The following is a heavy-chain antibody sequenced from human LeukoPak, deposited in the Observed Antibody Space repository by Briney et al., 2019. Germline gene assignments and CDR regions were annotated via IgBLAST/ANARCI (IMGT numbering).Heavy chain of an antibody. Sequence: SETLSLTCTVSDASINNYYWSWIRQPPGKGLEWIGYISYSGSTNYNPSLKSRVTISADTSKNQFSLNLSSVTAADTAVYYCARSGLDTAMVTRTAFDIWGQGTMVTVSS. CDR3: ARSGLDTAMVTRTAFDI. J-gene: IGHJ3*02. CDR1: DASINNYY. D-gene: IGHD5-18*01. V-gene: IGHV4-59*01. CDR2: ISYSGST.